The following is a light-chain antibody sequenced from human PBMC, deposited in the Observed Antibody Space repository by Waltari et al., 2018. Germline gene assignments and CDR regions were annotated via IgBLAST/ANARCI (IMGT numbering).Light chain of an antibody. CDR3: AAWDAGLSALV. V-gene: IGLV1-44*01. J-gene: IGLJ3*02. Sequence: QFVLPQTPSASGPPGQRVTISCSGSTSHIGPYNVTWYQELPGTAPKLLICGSDQRPSGVPARFSGSKSGTSASLAISGLQSEDEADYYCAAWDAGLSALVFGGGTKLTVL. CDR2: GSD. CDR1: TSHIGPYN.